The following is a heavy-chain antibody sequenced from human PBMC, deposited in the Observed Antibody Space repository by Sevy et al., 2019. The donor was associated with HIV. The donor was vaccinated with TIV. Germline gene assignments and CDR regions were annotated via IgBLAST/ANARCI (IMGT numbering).Heavy chain of an antibody. D-gene: IGHD7-27*01. CDR3: AREGGVATTGDHDAFDI. CDR2: IIPIFGTP. Sequence: ASVKVSCKASGDTFSTYGLSWVRQAPGQGLEWMGGIIPIFGTPNYAQKFQGRVTITADESASTSYMQLSSRRSEDTALYYCAREGGVATTGDHDAFDIWGHGTLVTVSS. V-gene: IGHV1-69*13. CDR1: GDTFSTYG. J-gene: IGHJ3*02.